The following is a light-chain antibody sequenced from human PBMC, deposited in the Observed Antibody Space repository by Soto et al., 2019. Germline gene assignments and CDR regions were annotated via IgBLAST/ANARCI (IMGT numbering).Light chain of an antibody. CDR3: QQYNRYFT. J-gene: IGKJ2*01. CDR2: DAS. Sequence: DTQMTQSPSTLSASVGDRVAITCRASQSISSWLAWYQQKPGKAPKLLIYDASSLESGLPSRFSGSGSGTEFTLTISSLQPDDFATYYGQQYNRYFTFGQGTKLEIK. V-gene: IGKV1-5*01. CDR1: QSISSW.